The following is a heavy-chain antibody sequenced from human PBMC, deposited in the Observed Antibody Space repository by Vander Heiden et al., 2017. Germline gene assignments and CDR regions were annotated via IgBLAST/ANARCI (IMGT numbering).Heavy chain of an antibody. V-gene: IGHV6-1*01. J-gene: IGHJ4*02. D-gene: IGHD2-15*01. Sequence: QVQLQQSAPGLVKPSQTLSPTCAISRVSVPSNSSAWNWIRQSPSRGLEWLGRTYYRSKWYNDYAVSVKSRITSNPDTSKNQFALQLNSVTPEDTAVYDCARESDGVAATYGYWGQGTLVTVSS. CDR3: ARESDGVAATYGY. CDR1: RVSVPSNSSA. CDR2: TYYRSKWYN.